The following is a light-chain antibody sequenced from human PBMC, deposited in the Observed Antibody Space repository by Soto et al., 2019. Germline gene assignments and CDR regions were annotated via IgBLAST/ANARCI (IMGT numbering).Light chain of an antibody. CDR2: GAS. CDR3: HQYDSSPLT. Sequence: EIVLTQSPGTLFLSPGERATLSCRASQSVSSSYLAWYQQKPGQAPRLLIYGASSRATGISDRFSGSGSGTDFTLTISRLEPEDFAVYYCHQYDSSPLTFGGGTKVEIK. V-gene: IGKV3-20*01. J-gene: IGKJ4*01. CDR1: QSVSSSY.